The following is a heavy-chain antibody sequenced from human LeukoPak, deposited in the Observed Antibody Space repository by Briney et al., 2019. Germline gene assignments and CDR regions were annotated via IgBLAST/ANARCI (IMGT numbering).Heavy chain of an antibody. V-gene: IGHV2-70*11. CDR1: GFSLRTSGMC. D-gene: IGHD3-9*01. Sequence: SGPALLKPTQTLTLNCTFSGFSLRTSGMCVSWIRQPPGKALEWLARIDWDDDKYYSTTLKTRLTISKDTSKNQVVLTMTNMDPVDTATYYCARARLDYFDYWGQGTLVTVSS. J-gene: IGHJ4*02. CDR2: IDWDDDK. CDR3: ARARLDYFDY.